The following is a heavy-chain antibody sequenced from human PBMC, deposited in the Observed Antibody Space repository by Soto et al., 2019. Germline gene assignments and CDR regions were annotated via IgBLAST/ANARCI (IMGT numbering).Heavy chain of an antibody. Sequence: GVSLRLSCAASGFTFSSYWMSWVRQAPGKGLEWVANIKQDGSEKYYVDSVKGRFTISRDNAKNSLYLQMNSLRAEDTAVYYCARDSIAARPGWFDPWGQGTLVTVSS. J-gene: IGHJ5*02. CDR3: ARDSIAARPGWFDP. CDR2: IKQDGSEK. V-gene: IGHV3-7*01. D-gene: IGHD6-6*01. CDR1: GFTFSSYW.